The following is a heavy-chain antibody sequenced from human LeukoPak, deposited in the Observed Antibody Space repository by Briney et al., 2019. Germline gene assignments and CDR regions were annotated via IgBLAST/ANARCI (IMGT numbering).Heavy chain of an antibody. CDR2: ISAYNGNT. V-gene: IGHV1-18*01. Sequence: GASVKVSCKASGYTFTSYGISWVRQAPGQGLEWMGWISAYNGNTNYAQKLQGRVTMTTDTSTSTAYMELRSLRSDDTAVYYCARIIGSGGSCYSRLCWFDPWGQGTLVTVSS. D-gene: IGHD2-15*01. CDR1: GYTFTSYG. CDR3: ARIIGSGGSCYSRLCWFDP. J-gene: IGHJ5*02.